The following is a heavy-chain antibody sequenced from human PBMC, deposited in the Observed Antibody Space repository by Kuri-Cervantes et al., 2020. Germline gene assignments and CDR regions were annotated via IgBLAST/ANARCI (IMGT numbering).Heavy chain of an antibody. CDR1: GYTFTGYY. J-gene: IGHJ4*02. D-gene: IGHD3-16*01. V-gene: IGHV1-69*06. Sequence: SVKVSCKASGYTFTGYYMHWVRQAPGQGLEWMGGIIPIFGTANYAQKFQGRATITADKSTSTAYMELSSLRSEDTAVYYCANRRMGGTLDYWGQGTLVTVSS. CDR3: ANRRMGGTLDY. CDR2: IIPIFGTA.